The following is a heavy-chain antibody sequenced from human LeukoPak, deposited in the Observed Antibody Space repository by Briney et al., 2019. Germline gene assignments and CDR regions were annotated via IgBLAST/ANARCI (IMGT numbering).Heavy chain of an antibody. CDR3: ASMNGYFEY. D-gene: IGHD1-1*01. CDR2: ISGPGDRT. Sequence: GGSLRLSCAASGFSFSNYGVAWVRQAPGKGLEWVSAISGPGDRTYNAYSVKGRFTISRDNSKNTLYLQMNSLRAEDTAVYYCASMNGYFEYWGQGTLVTVSS. CDR1: GFSFSNYG. J-gene: IGHJ4*02. V-gene: IGHV3-23*01.